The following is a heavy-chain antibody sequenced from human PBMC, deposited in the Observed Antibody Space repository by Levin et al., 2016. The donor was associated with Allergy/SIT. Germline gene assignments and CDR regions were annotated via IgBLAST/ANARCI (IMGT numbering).Heavy chain of an antibody. V-gene: IGHV4-59*01. D-gene: IGHD5-18*01. J-gene: IGHJ6*02. CDR3: AGPSSEYSYGYGYYYGMDV. CDR1: GGSISSYY. Sequence: SETLSLTCTVSGGSISSYYWSWIRQPPGKGLEWIGYIYYSGSTNYNPSLKSRVTISVDTSKNQFSLKLSSVTAADTAVYYCAGPSSEYSYGYGYYYGMDVWGQGTTVTVSS. CDR2: IYYSGST.